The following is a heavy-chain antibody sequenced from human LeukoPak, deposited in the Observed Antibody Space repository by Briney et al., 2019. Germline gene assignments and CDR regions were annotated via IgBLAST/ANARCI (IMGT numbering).Heavy chain of an antibody. CDR1: GGSISSGGYY. CDR3: ARGMWDGPMVRGVIWGHAFDI. D-gene: IGHD3-10*01. Sequence: SQTLSLTCTVSGGSISSGGYYWSWNRQHPGKGLEWIGYIYYSGSTYYNPSLKSRVTISVDTSKNQFSLKLSSVTAADTAVYYCARGMWDGPMVRGVIWGHAFDIWGQGTMVTVSS. J-gene: IGHJ3*02. V-gene: IGHV4-31*03. CDR2: IYYSGST.